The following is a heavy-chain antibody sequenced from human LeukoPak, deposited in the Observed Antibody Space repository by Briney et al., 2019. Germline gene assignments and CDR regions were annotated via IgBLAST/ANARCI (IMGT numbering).Heavy chain of an antibody. Sequence: GGSLRLSCEASGFTLSPYSMNWVRQAPGKGLEWASYISTSSSTIYYAGSVKGRFTISRDNAKNTVYLQMNSLRDEDTAVYYCARRHGDYVGSFEYWGQGTLVIVSS. CDR1: GFTLSPYS. CDR2: ISTSSSTI. V-gene: IGHV3-48*02. J-gene: IGHJ4*02. D-gene: IGHD4-17*01. CDR3: ARRHGDYVGSFEY.